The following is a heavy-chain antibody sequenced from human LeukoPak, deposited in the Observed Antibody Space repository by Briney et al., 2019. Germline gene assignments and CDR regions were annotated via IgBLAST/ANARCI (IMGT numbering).Heavy chain of an antibody. J-gene: IGHJ3*02. V-gene: IGHV3-33*08. Sequence: GGSLRLSCAASGFTFSSYSMNWVCQAPGKGLEWVAVIWYDGSNKYYADSVKGRFTISRDNSKNTLYLQMNSLRAEDTAMYYCASWGDDGFDIWGQGTMVTVSS. D-gene: IGHD3-16*01. CDR2: IWYDGSNK. CDR3: ASWGDDGFDI. CDR1: GFTFSSYS.